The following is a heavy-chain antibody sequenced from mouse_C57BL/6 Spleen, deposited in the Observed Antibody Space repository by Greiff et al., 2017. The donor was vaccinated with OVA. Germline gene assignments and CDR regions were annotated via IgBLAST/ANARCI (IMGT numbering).Heavy chain of an antibody. D-gene: IGHD2-3*01. CDR2: ISYDGSN. Sequence: EVQLVESGPGLVKPSQSLSLTCSVTGYSITSGYYWNWIRQFPGNKLEWMGYISYDGSNNYNPSLKNRISITRDTSKNQFFLKLNSVTTEDTATYYCARDDGYYDYAMDYWGQGTSVTVSS. V-gene: IGHV3-6*01. J-gene: IGHJ4*01. CDR1: GYSITSGYY. CDR3: ARDDGYYDYAMDY.